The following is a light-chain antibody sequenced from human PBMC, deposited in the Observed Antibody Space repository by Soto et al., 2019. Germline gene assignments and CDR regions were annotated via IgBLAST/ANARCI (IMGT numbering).Light chain of an antibody. J-gene: IGKJ1*01. CDR3: QKYNSAPWT. V-gene: IGKV1-27*01. CDR1: QGISNY. Sequence: DIQMTQSPSSLSASVGDRVTITCRASQGISNYLAWYQQKPGKVPRLLIFAASTLQSGAPSRFRGVGSETDFTLTINGLQPEDVATYYCQKYNSAPWTFGQGTKVEIK. CDR2: AAS.